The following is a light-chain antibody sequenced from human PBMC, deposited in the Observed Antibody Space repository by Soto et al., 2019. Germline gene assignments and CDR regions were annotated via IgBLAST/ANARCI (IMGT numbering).Light chain of an antibody. CDR1: QSVSSSY. V-gene: IGKV3-20*01. Sequence: EIVLTQSPGTLSLSPGERATLSCRASQSVSSSYLAGYQQKRGQAPRLLIYGASRRATGIPDRFIRSGSGTDFTLTISRLEREDLAVYSCQQYGSSPLTFGQGTRLEI. J-gene: IGKJ5*01. CDR3: QQYGSSPLT. CDR2: GAS.